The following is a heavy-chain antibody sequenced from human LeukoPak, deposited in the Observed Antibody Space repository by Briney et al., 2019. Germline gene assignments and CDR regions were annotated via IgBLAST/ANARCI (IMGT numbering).Heavy chain of an antibody. V-gene: IGHV3-23*01. CDR3: ASRWLQNPTFDY. CDR1: GFTFSDYA. Sequence: GGSLRLSCAASGFTFSDYAMSWVRQAPEKGLEWVSTISHVGGTYYADSVRGRFTISRDDSKNMVYLQMDSLRAEDTAVYYCASRWLQNPTFDYWGQGTLVTVSS. CDR2: ISHVGGT. J-gene: IGHJ4*02. D-gene: IGHD5-24*01.